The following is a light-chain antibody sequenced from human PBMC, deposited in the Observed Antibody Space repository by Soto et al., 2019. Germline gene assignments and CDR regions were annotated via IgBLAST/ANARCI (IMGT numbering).Light chain of an antibody. CDR2: DAS. CDR1: QNIENNF. CDR3: QQCATATLT. V-gene: IGKV3-20*01. Sequence: EIVLTQSPGTLSLDPGERATLSCRASQNIENNFLAWYQQKPGQPPRLLIDDASRRATGIPDRFSGSGSGTDFTLTISRLQAEDFAVYYCQQCATATLTFGGGTRVEI. J-gene: IGKJ4*01.